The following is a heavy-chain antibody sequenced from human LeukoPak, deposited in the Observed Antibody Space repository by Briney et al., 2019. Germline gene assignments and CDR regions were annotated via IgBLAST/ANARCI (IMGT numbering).Heavy chain of an antibody. CDR3: VCYDNAAEYFHY. D-gene: IGHD3-22*01. V-gene: IGHV3-23*01. J-gene: IGHJ1*01. CDR1: GFTFSSYA. Sequence: GGSLRLSCAASGFTFSSYAMSWVRQAPGKGLEWVSSITTSGGSTSYADSVRGRFTISRDNSKNTLYLQMNSLRAEDTALYYCVCYDNAAEYFHYWGQGTLVTVSS. CDR2: ITTSGGST.